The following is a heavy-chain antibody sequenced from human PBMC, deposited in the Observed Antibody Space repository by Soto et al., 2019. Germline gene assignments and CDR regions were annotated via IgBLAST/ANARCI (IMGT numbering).Heavy chain of an antibody. CDR3: ARTSPTYYGMDV. CDR1: GFTFSSYE. V-gene: IGHV3-48*03. CDR2: ISSSGSTI. J-gene: IGHJ6*02. Sequence: GGSLRLSCAASGFTFSSYEMNWVRQAPGKGLEWVSYISSSGSTIYYADSVKGRFTISRDNAKNSLYLQMNSLRAEDTAVYYCARTSPTYYGMDVWGQGTTVTVSS.